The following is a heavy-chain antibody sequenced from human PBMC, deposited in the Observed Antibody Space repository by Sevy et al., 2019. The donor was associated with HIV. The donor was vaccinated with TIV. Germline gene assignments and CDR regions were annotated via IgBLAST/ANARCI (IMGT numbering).Heavy chain of an antibody. Sequence: GGSLRLSCAASGFTFSDYSMHWVRQAPGNGLEWVATISYDGSNKHYADSVKGRFTLSRDNSKNSLFLQMNSLRAEDTAVYYCALERLSSNVAEYFQNSGQGTLVTVSS. J-gene: IGHJ1*01. CDR1: GFTFSDYS. CDR3: ALERLSSNVAEYFQN. V-gene: IGHV3-30-3*01. CDR2: ISYDGSNK. D-gene: IGHD1-1*01.